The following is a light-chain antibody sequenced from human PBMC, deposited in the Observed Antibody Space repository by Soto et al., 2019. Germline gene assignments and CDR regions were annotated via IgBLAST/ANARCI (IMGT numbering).Light chain of an antibody. Sequence: EVLMTQSPGAVSVSPWEIATLSCRASQRVTSNVAWYQQKPGQAPRLLIYRASARATGVPARFSGSGSGTEFTLTISSLQSEDFGIYYCQQYDYWWTFGQGTKVDI. CDR2: RAS. V-gene: IGKV3-15*01. CDR3: QQYDYWWT. J-gene: IGKJ1*01. CDR1: QRVTSN.